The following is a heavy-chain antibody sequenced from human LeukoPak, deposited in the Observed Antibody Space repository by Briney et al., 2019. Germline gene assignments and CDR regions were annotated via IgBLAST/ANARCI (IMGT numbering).Heavy chain of an antibody. CDR3: TRLGGVGDQDDY. V-gene: IGHV3-73*01. Sequence: GGSLKLSCVASGFTFSASAMHWVRQASGKGLEWVGRISTKPNNYVTAYTASVKGRFTISRDDSKNTAYLQMNSLNAEDTAVYYCTRLGGVGDQDDYLGQGALVTVSS. CDR2: ISTKPNNYVT. CDR1: GFTFSASA. D-gene: IGHD1-26*01. J-gene: IGHJ4*02.